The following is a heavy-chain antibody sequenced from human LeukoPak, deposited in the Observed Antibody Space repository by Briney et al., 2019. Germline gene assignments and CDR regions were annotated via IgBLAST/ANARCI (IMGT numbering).Heavy chain of an antibody. CDR3: AKDGAYGSGSYYKAPFDY. J-gene: IGHJ4*02. CDR1: GFTFSSYA. CDR2: ISYDGSNK. D-gene: IGHD3-10*01. V-gene: IGHV3-30*04. Sequence: GSLRLSCAASGFTFSSYAMHWVRQAPGKGLEWVAVISYDGSNKYYADSVKGRFTISRDNSKNTLYLQMNSLRAEDTAVYYCAKDGAYGSGSYYKAPFDYWGQGTLVTVSS.